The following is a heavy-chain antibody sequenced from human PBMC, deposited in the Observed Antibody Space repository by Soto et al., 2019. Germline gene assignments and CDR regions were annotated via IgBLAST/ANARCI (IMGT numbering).Heavy chain of an antibody. CDR3: ARAGCDGGSCYTLVGLRYGMDV. D-gene: IGHD2-15*01. Sequence: QVQLVESGGGVVQPGRSLRLSCAASGFTFSSYAMYWVRQAPGKGLEWVAVISYDGNKKYYADSVKGRFTISRDNSKNSVYLQMNSLRAEDTAVYYCARAGCDGGSCYTLVGLRYGMDVWGQGTTVTVSS. CDR2: ISYDGNKK. J-gene: IGHJ6*02. CDR1: GFTFSSYA. V-gene: IGHV3-30-3*01.